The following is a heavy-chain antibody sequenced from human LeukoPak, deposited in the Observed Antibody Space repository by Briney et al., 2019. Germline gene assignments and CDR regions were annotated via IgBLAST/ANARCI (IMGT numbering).Heavy chain of an antibody. Sequence: GGSLRLSCAASGFTFDDYGMSWVRQVPGKGLEWVSGINWNGGSTGNADSVKGRFTISRDNAKNSLYLQMNSLKTEDTAVYYCIRGRVHLDYWGQGTLVTVSS. CDR1: GFTFDDYG. V-gene: IGHV3-20*04. CDR2: INWNGGST. J-gene: IGHJ4*02. CDR3: IRGRVHLDY.